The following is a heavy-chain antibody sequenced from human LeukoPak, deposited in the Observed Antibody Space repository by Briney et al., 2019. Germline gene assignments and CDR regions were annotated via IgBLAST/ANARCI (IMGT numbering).Heavy chain of an antibody. CDR3: ARDLPYDSSGYYYFRETEAPDIDLDHYYYGMDV. CDR1: GSTFSSYS. Sequence: GGSLRLSCAASGSTFSSYSMNWVRQAPGKGLEWVSSISSSSSYIYYADSVKGRFTISRDNAKNSLYLQMNSLRAEDTAVYYCARDLPYDSSGYYYFRETEAPDIDLDHYYYGMDVWGQGTTVTVSS. D-gene: IGHD3-22*01. V-gene: IGHV3-21*01. J-gene: IGHJ6*02. CDR2: ISSSSSYI.